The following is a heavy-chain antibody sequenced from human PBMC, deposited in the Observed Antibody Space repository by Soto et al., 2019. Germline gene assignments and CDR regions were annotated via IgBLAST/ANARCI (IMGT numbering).Heavy chain of an antibody. J-gene: IGHJ4*02. CDR3: ARVAGYGECSRHFDN. Sequence: QVQLVQSETEVAEPGASVRLSCKTSGYTFSTYGLSWVRQAPGQGLEWMGWTVAISESTIYAQKFQGRVTVTTDRSTHTGYLELSRLTSDDTALSYCARVAGYGECSRHFDNVGQGTLVTVSS. CDR2: TVAISEST. CDR1: GYTFSTYG. V-gene: IGHV1-18*01. D-gene: IGHD5-12*01.